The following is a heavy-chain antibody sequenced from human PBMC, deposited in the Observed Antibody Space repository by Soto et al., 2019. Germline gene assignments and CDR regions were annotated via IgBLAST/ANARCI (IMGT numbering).Heavy chain of an antibody. V-gene: IGHV3-23*01. J-gene: IGHJ4*02. CDR3: AKGGRQWLVTSDFNY. CDR2: ITPSGDNT. D-gene: IGHD6-19*01. CDR1: GFAFSTHA. Sequence: GGSLRLSCAASGFAFSTHAMNWVRQAPGKGLAWVSSITPSGDNTYYADSVKGRFTISRDSSKNTVSLEMTSLRAEDTAVYYCAKGGRQWLVTSDFNYWGQGALVTVSS.